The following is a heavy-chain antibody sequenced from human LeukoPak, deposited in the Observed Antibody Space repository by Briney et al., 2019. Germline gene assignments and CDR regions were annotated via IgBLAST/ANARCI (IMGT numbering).Heavy chain of an antibody. J-gene: IGHJ4*02. Sequence: GSLRLSCSASGFTFSSYAMSWVRQAPGKGLEWVSAISGRGGSTYYGDSGEGRFPISRHKSNNTLYLQMNSMRAEDTAVYYCAKDHDTFPFTYSSGYFDYSGQGTLVTASS. CDR3: AKDHDTFPFTYSSGYFDY. V-gene: IGHV3-23*01. CDR1: GFTFSSYA. CDR2: ISGRGGST. D-gene: IGHD6-19*01.